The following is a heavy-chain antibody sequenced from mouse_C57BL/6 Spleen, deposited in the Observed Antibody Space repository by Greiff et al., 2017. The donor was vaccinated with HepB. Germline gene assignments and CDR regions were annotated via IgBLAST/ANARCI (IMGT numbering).Heavy chain of an antibody. CDR2: ISSGSSTI. Sequence: EVMLVESGGGLVKPGGSLKLSCAASGFTFSDYGMHWVRQAPEKGLEWVAYISSGSSTIYYADTVKGRFTISRDNAKNTLFLQRTSLRSEDTAMYYCARNGYEGKFDYWGQGTTLTVSS. V-gene: IGHV5-17*01. CDR3: ARNGYEGKFDY. D-gene: IGHD2-2*01. CDR1: GFTFSDYG. J-gene: IGHJ2*01.